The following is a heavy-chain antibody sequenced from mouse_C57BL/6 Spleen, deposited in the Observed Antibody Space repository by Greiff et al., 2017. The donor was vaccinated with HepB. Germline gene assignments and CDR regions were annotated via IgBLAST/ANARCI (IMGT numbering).Heavy chain of an antibody. CDR1: GFSLTSYG. Sequence: VHLVESGPGLVQPSQSLSITCTVSGFSLTSYGVHWVRQSPGKGLEWLGVIWSGGSTDYNAAFISRLSISKDNSKSQVFFKMNSLQADDTAIYYCARGHSSGYSYAMDYWGQGTSVTVSS. V-gene: IGHV2-2*01. J-gene: IGHJ4*01. CDR2: IWSGGST. CDR3: ARGHSSGYSYAMDY. D-gene: IGHD3-1*01.